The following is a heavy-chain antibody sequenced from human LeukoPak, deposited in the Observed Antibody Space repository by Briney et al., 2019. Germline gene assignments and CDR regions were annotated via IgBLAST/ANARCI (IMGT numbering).Heavy chain of an antibody. V-gene: IGHV3-48*02. J-gene: IGHJ4*02. D-gene: IGHD5-12*01. CDR3: ARDHGYAFDY. CDR2: INSISGEI. CDR1: GFTFGDYA. Sequence: PGRSLRLSCTASGFTFGDYAMSWVRQAPGKGLEWVSYINSISGEIWYADSVKGRFTISRDDAKNSLYLQMNSLRDEDTAVYYCARDHGYAFDYWGQGTLATVSS.